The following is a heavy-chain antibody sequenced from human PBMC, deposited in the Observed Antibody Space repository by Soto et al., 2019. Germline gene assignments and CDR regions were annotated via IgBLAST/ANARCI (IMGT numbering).Heavy chain of an antibody. D-gene: IGHD3-22*01. CDR2: INVYNGNT. J-gene: IGHJ1*01. CDR1: GYTFTNYG. V-gene: IGHV1-18*01. Sequence: ASVKVSCKASGYTFTNYGISWVRQAPGQGLEWMGWINVYNGNTKYAQKVQGRVTMTTDTSTSTAYMELRSLRSDDTAVYYCARANSYYDSSGPFQHWGQGTLVTVSS. CDR3: ARANSYYDSSGPFQH.